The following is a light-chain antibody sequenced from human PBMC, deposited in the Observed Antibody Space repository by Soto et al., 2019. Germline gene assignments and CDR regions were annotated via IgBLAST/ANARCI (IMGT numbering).Light chain of an antibody. V-gene: IGLV1-40*01. J-gene: IGLJ2*01. CDR3: QSYDSSLRSV. Sequence: QSALTQPPSVSGAPGQRVTISCTGSSSNIGAGYDVHWYQQLPGTAPKLLIYGNSNRPSGVPDRFSGSKSGTSASLAITGLRAEDEADYYCQSYDSSLRSVFGGGTKLTVL. CDR2: GNS. CDR1: SSNIGAGYD.